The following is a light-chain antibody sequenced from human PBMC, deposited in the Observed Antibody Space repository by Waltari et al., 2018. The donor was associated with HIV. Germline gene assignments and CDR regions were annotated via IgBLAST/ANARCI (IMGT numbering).Light chain of an antibody. CDR2: AAT. CDR3: QQSFNGVT. J-gene: IGKJ3*01. V-gene: IGKV1-39*01. CDR1: QATSTY. Sequence: DLQMTQSPSSLSASLAATVLITCRESQATSTYVNLYQQKPGRAPHLLIYAATTLQSGVPSRFSGDSSGTDFTLTINGLQPEDFATYYCQQSFNGVTFGPGTKVYV.